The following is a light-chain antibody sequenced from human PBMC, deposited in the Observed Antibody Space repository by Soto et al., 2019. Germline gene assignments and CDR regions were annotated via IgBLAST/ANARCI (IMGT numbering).Light chain of an antibody. CDR3: QQRSNWPPFT. CDR2: DAS. J-gene: IGKJ2*01. Sequence: EIVLTQSPATLSLSPGERATLSRRASESVSSYLAWYQQKPGQAPRLLIYDASNRATGIPARFSGSGSGTDFTLTISSLEPEDFAVYYCQQRSNWPPFTFGQGTKLEMK. CDR1: ESVSSY. V-gene: IGKV3-11*01.